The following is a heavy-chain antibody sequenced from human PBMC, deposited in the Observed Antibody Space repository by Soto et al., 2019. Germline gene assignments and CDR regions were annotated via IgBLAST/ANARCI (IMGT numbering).Heavy chain of an antibody. J-gene: IGHJ6*02. V-gene: IGHV4-34*12. CDR3: ARQRPTDGRWEFANYYGMDV. CDR1: GGSFSAYY. Sequence: PLETLSLTCAVYGGSFSAYYWSWVRQPPGKGLEWIGEIIHSESTKYNPSLKSRVTISVDTSKNQFSLKLSSVTAADTAVYYCARQRPTDGRWEFANYYGMDVWGQGTPVTVS. D-gene: IGHD1-26*01. CDR2: IIHSEST.